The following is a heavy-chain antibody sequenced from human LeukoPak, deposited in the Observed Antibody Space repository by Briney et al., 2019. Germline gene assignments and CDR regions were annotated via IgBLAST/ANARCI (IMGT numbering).Heavy chain of an antibody. D-gene: IGHD6-13*01. CDR2: ISAYNGNT. J-gene: IGHJ4*02. V-gene: IGHV1-18*04. Sequence: ASVKVSCKASGYTFTGHYMHWVRQAPGQGLEWMGWISAYNGNTNYAQKLQGRVTMTTDTSTSTAYMELRSLRSDDTAVYYCARDSSSWHPADYWGQGTLVTVSS. CDR1: GYTFTGHY. CDR3: ARDSSSWHPADY.